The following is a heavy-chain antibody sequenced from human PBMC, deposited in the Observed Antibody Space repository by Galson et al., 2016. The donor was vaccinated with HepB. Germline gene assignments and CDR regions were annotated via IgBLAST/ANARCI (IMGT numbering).Heavy chain of an antibody. CDR1: GGSISPSRHY. CDR3: ARQTASWYGFDP. D-gene: IGHD2-15*01. Sequence: LTCNVSGGSISPSRHYWAWIRQAPGKGLEWIGTVYSSGGTSYNPSLTSRVTMFVDTAKNQISLRLSSVTATDTAVYYCARQTASWYGFDPWGPGTQVTVSS. CDR2: VYSSGGT. J-gene: IGHJ5*02. V-gene: IGHV4-39*01.